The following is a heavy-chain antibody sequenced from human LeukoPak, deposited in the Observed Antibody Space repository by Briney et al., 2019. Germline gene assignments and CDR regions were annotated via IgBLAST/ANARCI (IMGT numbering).Heavy chain of an antibody. CDR3: ASGTIVGARGADN. CDR1: GFTFSSYS. CDR2: ITSSGYI. D-gene: IGHD1-26*01. V-gene: IGHV3-21*01. Sequence: GGSLRLSCAASGFTFSSYSMNWVRQAPGKGLEWVSSITSSGYIYYADSVKGRFTISRDNAKNSLYLQMNSLRAEDTAVYYCASGTIVGARGADNWGQGALVTVSS. J-gene: IGHJ4*02.